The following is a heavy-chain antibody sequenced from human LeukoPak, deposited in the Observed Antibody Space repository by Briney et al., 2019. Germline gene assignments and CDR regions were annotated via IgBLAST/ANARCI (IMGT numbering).Heavy chain of an antibody. D-gene: IGHD2-15*01. CDR1: GGSISNYY. CDR2: ISYSGST. J-gene: IGHJ4*02. Sequence: SETLSLTCTVSGGSISNYYWSWIRQPRGKGLEWIAYISYSGSTNYNPSLKSRVTISVDTSKNQFSLKLSSVTAADTAVYYCARRSPGYCSGGTCYSVIDYWGQGTLVTVSS. V-gene: IGHV4-59*08. CDR3: ARRSPGYCSGGTCYSVIDY.